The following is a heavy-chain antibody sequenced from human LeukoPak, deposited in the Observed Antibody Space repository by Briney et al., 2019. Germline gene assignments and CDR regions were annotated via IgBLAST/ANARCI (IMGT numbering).Heavy chain of an antibody. Sequence: ASVKVSCKASGYTFTSYGISWVRQAPGQGLEWMGWISAYNGNTNYAQKLQGRVTMTADTSTSTAYMELRSLRSEDTAVYYCARAVQVTTGGLFDYWGQGTLVTVSS. CDR2: ISAYNGNT. CDR3: ARAVQVTTGGLFDY. V-gene: IGHV1-18*01. CDR1: GYTFTSYG. J-gene: IGHJ4*02. D-gene: IGHD4-17*01.